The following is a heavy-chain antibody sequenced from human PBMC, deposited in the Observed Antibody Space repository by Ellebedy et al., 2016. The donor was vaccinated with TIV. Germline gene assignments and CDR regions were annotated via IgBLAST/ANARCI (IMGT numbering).Heavy chain of an antibody. D-gene: IGHD3-22*01. CDR1: GFTFSSYG. CDR3: AKAPHYYYDSSGYSEFDY. J-gene: IGHJ4*02. Sequence: GESLKISCAASGFTFSSYGMHWVRQAPGKGLEWVAFIRYDGSNKYYADSVKGRFTISRDNSKNTLYLQMNSLRAEDTAVYYCAKAPHYYYDSSGYSEFDYWGQGTLVTVSS. V-gene: IGHV3-30*02. CDR2: IRYDGSNK.